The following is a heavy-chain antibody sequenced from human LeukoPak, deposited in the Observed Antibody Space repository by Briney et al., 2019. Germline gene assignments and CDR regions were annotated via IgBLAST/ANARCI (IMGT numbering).Heavy chain of an antibody. Sequence: PGGSLRLSCAASGFTFSTYSMNWVRQAPGKGLEWVSYISGSSGTIYYADPVKGRFTISRDNARNSLYLQMNSLRAEDTAVYYCTRDQDFWGQGTLVTVSS. V-gene: IGHV3-48*01. J-gene: IGHJ4*02. CDR1: GFTFSTYS. CDR2: ISGSSGTI. CDR3: TRDQDF. D-gene: IGHD3-3*01.